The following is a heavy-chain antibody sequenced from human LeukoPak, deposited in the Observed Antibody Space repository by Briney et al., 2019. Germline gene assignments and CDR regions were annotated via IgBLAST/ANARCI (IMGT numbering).Heavy chain of an antibody. D-gene: IGHD3-10*01. CDR1: GGSISSYY. CDR2: IYYSGST. V-gene: IGHV4-59*12. Sequence: SETLSLTCTVSGGSISSYYWSWIRQPPGKGLEWIGYIYYSGSTNYNPSLKSRVTISVDTSKNQFSLKLSSVTAADTAVYYCARGTDELYFDYWGQGTLVTVSS. CDR3: ARGTDELYFDY. J-gene: IGHJ4*02.